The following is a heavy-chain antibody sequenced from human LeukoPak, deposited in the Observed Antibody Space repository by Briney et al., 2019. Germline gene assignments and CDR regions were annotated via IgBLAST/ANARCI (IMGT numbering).Heavy chain of an antibody. Sequence: GGSLRLSCAASGFTFSSYAMSWVRQAPGKGLEWVSAISGSGGSTYYADSVKGRFTISRDNSKNTLYLQMNSLRAEDTAVYYCALGAGGSGLLDWFDPWGQGTLVTVSS. CDR1: GFTFSSYA. CDR2: ISGSGGST. J-gene: IGHJ5*02. CDR3: ALGAGGSGLLDWFDP. V-gene: IGHV3-23*01. D-gene: IGHD6-19*01.